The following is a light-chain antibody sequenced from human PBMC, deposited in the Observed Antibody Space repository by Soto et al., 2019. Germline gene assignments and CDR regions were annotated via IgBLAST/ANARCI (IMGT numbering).Light chain of an antibody. CDR1: QSVSSN. CDR2: AAS. V-gene: IGKV1-12*01. J-gene: IGKJ4*01. CDR3: QQTSSFPLT. Sequence: MTQSPATLSVSPGERATLSCRASQSVSSNLAWYQQKPGRAPKLLIRAASSLESGVPSRFSGSGSGTDFTLTISSLQPEDFATYYCQQTSSFPLTFGGGTKVEIK.